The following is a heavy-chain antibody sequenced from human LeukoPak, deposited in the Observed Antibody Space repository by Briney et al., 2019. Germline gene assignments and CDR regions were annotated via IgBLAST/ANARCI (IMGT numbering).Heavy chain of an antibody. CDR3: ARRLTQYDCFDP. CDR2: INHSGST. Sequence: SETLSLTCAVYGGPFSGYYWSWIRQPPGKGLEWIGEINHSGSTNYNPSLKSRVTISVDTSKNQFSLHLNSVTPEDTAVYYCARRLTQYDCFDPWGQGILVTVSS. V-gene: IGHV4-34*01. D-gene: IGHD2-2*01. CDR1: GGPFSGYY. J-gene: IGHJ5*02.